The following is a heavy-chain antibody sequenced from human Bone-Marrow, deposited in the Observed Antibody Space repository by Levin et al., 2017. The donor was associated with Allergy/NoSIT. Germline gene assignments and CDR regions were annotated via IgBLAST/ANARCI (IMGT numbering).Heavy chain of an antibody. Sequence: GESLKISCKGSGYTFITYYIAWVRQMPGKGLEWVGIIYPGDSDTRYSPSFRGQVTISADKSISTAYLQWDSLKASDTATYYCARHYTLDVWGQGTTVTVSS. J-gene: IGHJ6*02. V-gene: IGHV5-51*01. CDR3: ARHYTLDV. CDR2: IYPGDSDT. CDR1: GYTFITYY.